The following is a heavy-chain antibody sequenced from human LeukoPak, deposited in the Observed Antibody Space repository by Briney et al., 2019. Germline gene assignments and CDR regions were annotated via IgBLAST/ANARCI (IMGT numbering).Heavy chain of an antibody. CDR1: GGSISSYY. V-gene: IGHV4-59*01. CDR2: IYYIGST. Sequence: SETLSLTCTVSGGSISSYYWSWVRQPPGKGLEWIGYIYYIGSTNYNPSLKSRVTISVDTSKNQFSLKLSSVTAADTAVYYCARDRGSYSDYWGQGTLVTVSS. D-gene: IGHD1-26*01. J-gene: IGHJ4*02. CDR3: ARDRGSYSDY.